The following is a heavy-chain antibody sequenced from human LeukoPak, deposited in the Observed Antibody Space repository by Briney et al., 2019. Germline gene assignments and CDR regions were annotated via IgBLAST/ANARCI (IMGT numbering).Heavy chain of an antibody. CDR3: ARHGNSFYFDY. J-gene: IGHJ4*02. CDR1: GGSISGSSYY. D-gene: IGHD4-23*01. V-gene: IGHV4-39*01. CDR2: IYYSGTT. Sequence: PSETLSLTCSVSGGSISGSSYYWGWIRQPPGKGLEWIGSIYYSGTTYYNPSLKGRLTISEDTSTNQSSLQLGSMTAADMGVYYCARHGNSFYFDYWGQGTLVTVSS.